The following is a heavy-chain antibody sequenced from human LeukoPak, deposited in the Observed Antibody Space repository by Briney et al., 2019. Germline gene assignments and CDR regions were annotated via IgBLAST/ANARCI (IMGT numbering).Heavy chain of an antibody. D-gene: IGHD7-27*01. CDR2: ISGSGGST. CDR3: ARPLGRDWYFDL. J-gene: IGHJ2*01. Sequence: PGGSLRLSCAASGFTFSTYAMSWVRQAPGKGLEWVSSISGSGGSTYYADSVRGRFTISRDNSKNTLYLQMNSLRAEDTAVYYCARPLGRDWYFDLWGRGTLVTVSS. CDR1: GFTFSTYA. V-gene: IGHV3-23*01.